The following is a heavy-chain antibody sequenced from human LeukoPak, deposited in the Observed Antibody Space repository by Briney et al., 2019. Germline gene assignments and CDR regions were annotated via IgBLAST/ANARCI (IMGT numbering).Heavy chain of an antibody. Sequence: GGSLRLSCAASGFTFSSYAMSWVRQAPGKGLEWVSAISGSGGSTYYADSVKGRFTISRDNSKNTLYLQMNSLRAADTAVYYCAKDAGGGTGYSSGWYGYDDYWGQGTLVTVSS. CDR3: AKDAGGGTGYSSGWYGYDDY. J-gene: IGHJ4*02. D-gene: IGHD6-19*01. CDR2: ISGSGGST. V-gene: IGHV3-23*01. CDR1: GFTFSSYA.